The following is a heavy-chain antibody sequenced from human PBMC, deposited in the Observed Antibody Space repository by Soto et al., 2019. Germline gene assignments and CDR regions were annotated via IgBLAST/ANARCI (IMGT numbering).Heavy chain of an antibody. CDR3: AKDQNGSGSYFHPYYYYYGMDV. CDR1: VFTFSSYA. D-gene: IGHD3-10*01. CDR2: ISGSGGST. J-gene: IGHJ6*02. V-gene: IGHV3-23*01. Sequence: RGSLRLSCSASVFTFSSYAMSWFRQAPGKGLEWVSAISGSGGSTYYADSVKGRFTISRDNSKNTLYLQMNSLRAEDTAVYYCAKDQNGSGSYFHPYYYYYGMDVWGQGTTVTVSS.